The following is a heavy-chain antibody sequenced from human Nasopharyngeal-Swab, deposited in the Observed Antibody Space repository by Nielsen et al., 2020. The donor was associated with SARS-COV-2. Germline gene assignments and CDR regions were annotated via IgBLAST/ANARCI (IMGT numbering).Heavy chain of an antibody. Sequence: GESLRLSCAASGFTFSSYGMHWVRQAPGKGLEWVAVIWYDGSNKYYADSVKGRFTISRDNSKNTLYLQMNSLRAEDTAVYYCARGGNYYDSSGYVYYYYGMDVWGQGTTVTVSS. CDR2: IWYDGSNK. CDR1: GFTFSSYG. J-gene: IGHJ6*02. D-gene: IGHD3-22*01. CDR3: ARGGNYYDSSGYVYYYYGMDV. V-gene: IGHV3-33*01.